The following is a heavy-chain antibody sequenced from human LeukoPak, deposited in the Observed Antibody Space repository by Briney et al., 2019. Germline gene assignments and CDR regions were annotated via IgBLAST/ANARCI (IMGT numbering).Heavy chain of an antibody. Sequence: SETLSLTCTVSGGSIGSDYWTWIRQPPGKGLEYIGYIYYTRGTNYNPSLKSRVTISVGTSKNQFSLKLSSVTAADTAVYFCAKYGNSGWVIDNWGQGTLVTVSS. CDR2: IYYTRGT. V-gene: IGHV4-59*08. CDR1: GGSIGSDY. CDR3: AKYGNSGWVIDN. J-gene: IGHJ4*02. D-gene: IGHD6-19*01.